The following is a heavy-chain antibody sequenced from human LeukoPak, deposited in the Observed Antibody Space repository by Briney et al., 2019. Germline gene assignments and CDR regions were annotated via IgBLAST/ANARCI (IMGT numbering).Heavy chain of an antibody. CDR2: ISFTGST. CDR1: GDSISSCSCY. Sequence: SETLSLTCTVSGDSISSCSCYWGWIRQPPGKGLGWIGSISFTGSTYYNPSLKSRVTISVDTSKNQFSLKLSSVTAADTALHYCARQYDSSGYYYFDYWGQGTLVTVSS. V-gene: IGHV4-39*01. CDR3: ARQYDSSGYYYFDY. D-gene: IGHD3-22*01. J-gene: IGHJ4*02.